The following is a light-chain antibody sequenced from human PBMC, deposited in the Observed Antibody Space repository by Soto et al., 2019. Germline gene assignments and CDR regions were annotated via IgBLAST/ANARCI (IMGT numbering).Light chain of an antibody. CDR3: SSCTGSSTLV. V-gene: IGLV1-44*01. CDR2: SSD. Sequence: QSVLTQPPSASGTPGQRVTISCSGSTSNIGSNSVNWYQQLPGTAPKLLLYSSDRRPSGVPDRFSGSKSGTSASLAINGLQPEDEADYYCSSCTGSSTLVFGGGTKLTVL. J-gene: IGLJ2*01. CDR1: TSNIGSNS.